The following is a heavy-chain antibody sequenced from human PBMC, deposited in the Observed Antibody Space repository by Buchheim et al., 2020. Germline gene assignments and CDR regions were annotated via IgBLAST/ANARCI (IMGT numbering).Heavy chain of an antibody. J-gene: IGHJ5*02. CDR1: GFTFSSYC. V-gene: IGHV3-7*01. D-gene: IGHD6-13*01. Sequence: EVQLVESGGGLVQPGGSLRLSCAASGFTFSSYCMSWVRQAPGKGLEWVANINGDGSETYYVDSVKGRFTISRDNAKNSLYMQMNRLTAQNPAVYYCAGETTSSWFPWAQGPL. CDR2: INGDGSET. CDR3: AGETTSSWFP.